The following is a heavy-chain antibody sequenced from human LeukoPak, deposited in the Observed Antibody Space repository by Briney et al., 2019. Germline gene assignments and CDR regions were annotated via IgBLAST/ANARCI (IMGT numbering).Heavy chain of an antibody. D-gene: IGHD3-3*01. Sequence: PGRSLRLSCAASGFTFDDYAMHWVRQAPGKGLEWVSGISWNTGNKGYADSVKGRFTISRDNAKNSLYLQMNSLRAEDTAVYYCASNYDFWSGLDAFDIWGQGTMVTVSS. V-gene: IGHV3-9*01. CDR2: ISWNTGNK. CDR1: GFTFDDYA. CDR3: ASNYDFWSGLDAFDI. J-gene: IGHJ3*02.